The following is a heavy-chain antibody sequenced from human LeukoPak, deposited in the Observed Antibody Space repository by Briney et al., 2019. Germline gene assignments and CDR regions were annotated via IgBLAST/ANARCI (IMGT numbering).Heavy chain of an antibody. Sequence: GASVKVSCKASGNSFNTYGISWLRQAPGQGLEWRGWINVNTKYARKFQGRVTMTTDTSTSTAYMELRSLRSDDTAVYFCARAPRCNTESCNSWFDPWGQGTLVTVSS. CDR3: ARAPRCNTESCNSWFDP. D-gene: IGHD2/OR15-2a*01. J-gene: IGHJ5*02. CDR1: GNSFNTYG. CDR2: INVNT. V-gene: IGHV1-18*01.